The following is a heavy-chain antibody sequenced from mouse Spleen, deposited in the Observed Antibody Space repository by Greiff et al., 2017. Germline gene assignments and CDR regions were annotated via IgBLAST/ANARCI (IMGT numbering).Heavy chain of an antibody. J-gene: IGHJ3*01. V-gene: IGHV2-2*01. CDR1: GFSLTSYG. CDR2: IWSGGST. Sequence: QVQLKQSGPGLVQPSQSLSITCTVSGFSLTSYGVHWVRQSPGKGLEWLGVIWSGGSTDYNAAFISRLSISKDNSKSQVFFKMNSLQADDTAIYYCARDDGYYEEGFAYWGQGTLVTVSA. D-gene: IGHD2-3*01. CDR3: ARDDGYYEEGFAY.